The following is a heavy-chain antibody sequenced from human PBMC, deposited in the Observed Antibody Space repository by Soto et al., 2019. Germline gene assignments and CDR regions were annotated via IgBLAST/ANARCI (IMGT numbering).Heavy chain of an antibody. V-gene: IGHV4-39*01. CDR3: ARLLRHNYYGMDV. CDR1: GGSISSSSYY. Sequence: SETLSLTCTVSGGSISSSSYYWGWIRQPPGKGLEWIGSIYYSGSTYYNPSLKSRVTISVDTSKNQFSLKLSSVTAADTAVYYCARLLRHNYYGMDVWGQGTAVTVSS. J-gene: IGHJ6*02. CDR2: IYYSGST. D-gene: IGHD5-12*01.